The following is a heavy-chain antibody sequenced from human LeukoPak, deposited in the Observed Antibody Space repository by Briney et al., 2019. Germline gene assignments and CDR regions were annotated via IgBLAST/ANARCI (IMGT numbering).Heavy chain of an antibody. J-gene: IGHJ5*02. D-gene: IGHD3-3*01. CDR2: IIPIFGTA. CDR3: ARRSVGGSGLTNRWFDP. CDR1: GGTFSSYA. V-gene: IGHV1-69*13. Sequence: GASVKVSCKASGGTFSSYAISWVRQAPGQGLEWMGGIIPIFGTANYAQKFQGSVTITADESTSTAYMELSSLRSEDTAVYYCARRSVGGSGLTNRWFDPWGQGTLVTVSS.